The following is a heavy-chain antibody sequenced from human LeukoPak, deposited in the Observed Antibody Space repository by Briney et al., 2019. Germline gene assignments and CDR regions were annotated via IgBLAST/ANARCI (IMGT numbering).Heavy chain of an antibody. J-gene: IGHJ4*02. D-gene: IGHD1-26*01. Sequence: ASVKVSCKASGYTFTSYGISWVRQAPGQGLEWMGWISAYNGNTKYAQNLQGRGTMTTDTPTSTAYMELRSLRSDDTAVCYCARSLSVGAPYYFDSWGQGTLVTVSS. V-gene: IGHV1-18*01. CDR3: ARSLSVGAPYYFDS. CDR2: ISAYNGNT. CDR1: GYTFTSYG.